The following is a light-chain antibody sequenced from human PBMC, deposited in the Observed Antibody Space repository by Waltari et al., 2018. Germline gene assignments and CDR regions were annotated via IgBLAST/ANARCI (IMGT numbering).Light chain of an antibody. Sequence: QSVLPQPPSASGTPGQRVTISCSGLSSTIGSNYVYWYQQLPGTAPKLLIYRNNQRPSGVPDRFSGSKSGTSASLAISGLRSEDEADYYCATWDDSLSGWVFGGGTKLTVL. CDR1: SSTIGSNY. V-gene: IGLV1-47*01. J-gene: IGLJ3*02. CDR3: ATWDDSLSGWV. CDR2: RNN.